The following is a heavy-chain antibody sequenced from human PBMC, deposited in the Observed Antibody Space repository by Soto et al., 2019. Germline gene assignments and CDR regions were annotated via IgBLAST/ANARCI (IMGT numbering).Heavy chain of an antibody. J-gene: IGHJ4*02. Sequence: GGSLRLSCAASGFTFSSYGMHWVRQAPGKGLEWVAVISYDGSNKYYADSVKGRFTISRDNSKNTLYLQMNSLRAEDTAVYYCAKDMQVLRYFDPPKGGFDYWGQGTLVTVSS. V-gene: IGHV3-30*18. D-gene: IGHD3-9*01. CDR1: GFTFSSYG. CDR3: AKDMQVLRYFDPPKGGFDY. CDR2: ISYDGSNK.